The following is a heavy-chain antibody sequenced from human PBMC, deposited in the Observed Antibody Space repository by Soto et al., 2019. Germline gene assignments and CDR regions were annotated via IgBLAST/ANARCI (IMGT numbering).Heavy chain of an antibody. Sequence: GGSLRLSCAASGFTFSSYGMHWVRQAPGKGLEWVAVISYDGSNKYYADSVKGRFTISRDNSKNTLYLQMNSLRAEDTAVYYCAKDHDCSSTSCYFDYWGQGTLVTVS. CDR2: ISYDGSNK. CDR3: AKDHDCSSTSCYFDY. CDR1: GFTFSSYG. D-gene: IGHD2-2*01. V-gene: IGHV3-30*18. J-gene: IGHJ4*02.